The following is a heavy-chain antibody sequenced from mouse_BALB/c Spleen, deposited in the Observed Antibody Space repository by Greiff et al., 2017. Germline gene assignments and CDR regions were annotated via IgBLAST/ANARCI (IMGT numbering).Heavy chain of an antibody. CDR3: TRSGDGYSYFDY. D-gene: IGHD2-3*01. CDR2: IYPSDSYT. V-gene: IGHV1-69*02. Sequence: QVQLQQPGAELVRPGASVKLSCKASGYTFTSYWINWVKQRPGQGLEWIGNIYPSDSYTNYNQKFKDKATLTVDKSSSTAYMQLSSPTSEDSAVYCYTRSGDGYSYFDYWGQGTTLTVSS. J-gene: IGHJ2*01. CDR1: GYTFTSYW.